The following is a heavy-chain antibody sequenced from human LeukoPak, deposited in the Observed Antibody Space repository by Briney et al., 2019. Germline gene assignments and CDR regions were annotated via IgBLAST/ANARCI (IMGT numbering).Heavy chain of an antibody. V-gene: IGHV1-3*01. CDR1: GYTFTSYA. J-gene: IGHJ6*04. Sequence: GASVKVSCKASGYTFTSYAMHWVRQAPGQRLEWMGWINAGNGNTKYSQKFQGRVTITRDTSASTAYMELSSLRSEDTAVYYCARDKGYGGYKYYYGMDVWGKGTTATVSS. CDR3: ARDKGYGGYKYYYGMDV. D-gene: IGHD4-17*01. CDR2: INAGNGNT.